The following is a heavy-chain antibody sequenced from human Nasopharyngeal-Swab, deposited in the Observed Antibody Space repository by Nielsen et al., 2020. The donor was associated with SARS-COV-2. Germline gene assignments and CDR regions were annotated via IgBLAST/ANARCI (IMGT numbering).Heavy chain of an antibody. Sequence: VKVSCKASGYTFTSYYMHWVRQAPGQGLEWMGIINPSGGSTSYAQKFQGRVTMTRDTSTSTVYMELRSLRSEDTAVYYCARPAGGDFAPLGFDYWGQGTTVTVSS. CDR2: INPSGGST. D-gene: IGHD3-16*01. CDR3: ARPAGGDFAPLGFDY. CDR1: GYTFTSYY. V-gene: IGHV1-46*01. J-gene: IGHJ4*03.